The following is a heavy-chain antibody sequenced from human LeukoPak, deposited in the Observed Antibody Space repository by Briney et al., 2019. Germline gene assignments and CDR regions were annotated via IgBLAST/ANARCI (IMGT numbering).Heavy chain of an antibody. D-gene: IGHD5-24*01. J-gene: IGHJ4*02. CDR3: ARANGYSDY. CDR1: GGSISSYY. V-gene: IGHV4-59*01. CDR2: IYYSGST. Sequence: PSETLSLTCTVSGGSISSYYWSWIRQPPGKGLEWIGYIYYSGSTNYNPSLKSRVTISVDTSKDQFSLKLSSVTAADMAVYYCARANGYSDYWGQGTLVTVSS.